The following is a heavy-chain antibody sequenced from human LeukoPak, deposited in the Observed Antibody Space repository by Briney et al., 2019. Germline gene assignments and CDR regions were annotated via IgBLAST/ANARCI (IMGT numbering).Heavy chain of an antibody. Sequence: QPGGSLRLSCAASGFTFSSYEMNWVRQAPGKGLEWVSYISSSGSTIYYADSVKGRFTISRDNAKNSLYLQMNSLRAEDTAVYYCARGLAGIAAAGSGGVLDYWGQGTLVTVSS. CDR1: GFTFSSYE. CDR3: ARGLAGIAAAGSGGVLDY. CDR2: ISSSGSTI. J-gene: IGHJ4*02. V-gene: IGHV3-48*03. D-gene: IGHD6-13*01.